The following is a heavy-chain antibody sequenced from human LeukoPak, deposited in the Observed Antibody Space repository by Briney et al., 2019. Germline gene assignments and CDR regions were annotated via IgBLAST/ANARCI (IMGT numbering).Heavy chain of an antibody. CDR2: IYPGDSDT. CDR1: GYSFTSNW. D-gene: IGHD3-22*01. CDR3: ARHAGLYDSSGYVAFDI. J-gene: IGHJ3*02. Sequence: GESLKISCKGSGYSFTSNWIGWVRQMPGKGLEWMGIIYPGDSDTRYSPSFQGQVTISADKSISTAYLQWSSLKASDTAMYYCARHAGLYDSSGYVAFDIWGQGTTVTVSS. V-gene: IGHV5-51*01.